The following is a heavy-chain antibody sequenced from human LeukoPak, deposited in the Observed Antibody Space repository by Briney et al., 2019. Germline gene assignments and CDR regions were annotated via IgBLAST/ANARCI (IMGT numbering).Heavy chain of an antibody. CDR2: INPNSGDT. CDR3: ATDSSGWTFDY. V-gene: IGHV1-2*02. Sequence: ASEKVSCKASGYTFTVYYMQWVRQAPGQGLEWMGWINPNSGDTNYAQKFQGRVTMTRETSISIAYLELSRLSSDDTAVYYWATDSSGWTFDYWGQGTLVTVSS. CDR1: GYTFTVYY. D-gene: IGHD6-19*01. J-gene: IGHJ4*02.